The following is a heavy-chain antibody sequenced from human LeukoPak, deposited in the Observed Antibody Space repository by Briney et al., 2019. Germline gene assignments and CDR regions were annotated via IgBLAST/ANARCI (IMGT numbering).Heavy chain of an antibody. CDR3: ARAGYVSPFDY. Sequence: SETLSLTCAVYGGSFSGYYWSWIRQPPGKGLEWIGEINHSGSTNYNPSLKSRVTISVDTSKNQFSLKLSSVTAADTAVYYCARAGYVSPFDYWGQGTLVTVSS. V-gene: IGHV4-34*01. D-gene: IGHD5-12*01. J-gene: IGHJ4*02. CDR1: GGSFSGYY. CDR2: INHSGST.